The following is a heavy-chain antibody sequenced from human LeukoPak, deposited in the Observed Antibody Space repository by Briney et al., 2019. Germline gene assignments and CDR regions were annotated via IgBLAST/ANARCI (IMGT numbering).Heavy chain of an antibody. D-gene: IGHD6-19*01. Sequence: GVSLRLSCAASGFTFSSYGMHWVRQAPGKGLEWVAFIRYDGSNKYYADSVKGRFTISRDNSKNTLYLQMNSLRAEDTAVYYCAKAGVAGTGYYYMDVWGKGTTVTVSS. J-gene: IGHJ6*03. CDR3: AKAGVAGTGYYYMDV. CDR2: IRYDGSNK. CDR1: GFTFSSYG. V-gene: IGHV3-30*02.